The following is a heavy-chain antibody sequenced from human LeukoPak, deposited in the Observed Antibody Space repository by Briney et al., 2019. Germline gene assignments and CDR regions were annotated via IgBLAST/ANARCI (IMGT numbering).Heavy chain of an antibody. J-gene: IGHJ1*01. CDR1: GYTFTSYY. V-gene: IGHV1-46*01. CDR2: INPSGGST. D-gene: IGHD1-26*01. CDR3: ARASDSIVGATDEYFQH. Sequence: PVASVKVSCKASGYTFTSYYMHWVRQAPGQGLEWMGIINPSGGSTSYAQKFQGRVTMTRDTSTSTVYMELGSLRSEDTAVYYCARASDSIVGATDEYFQHWGQGTLVTVSS.